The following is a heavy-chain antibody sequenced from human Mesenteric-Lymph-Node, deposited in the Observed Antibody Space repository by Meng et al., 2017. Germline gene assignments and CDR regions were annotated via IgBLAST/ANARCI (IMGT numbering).Heavy chain of an antibody. CDR3: ARLDTSMATGY. D-gene: IGHD5-18*01. CDR2: INHSGST. CDR1: GGSFSGYY. Sequence: QVPLQQWGAGLLKPSETLSLTCAVYGGSFSGYYWSWIRQPPGKGLEWIGEINHSGSTNYNPSLKSRVTISVDTSKNQFSLKLSSVTAADTAVYYCARLDTSMATGYWGQGTLVTVSS. V-gene: IGHV4-34*01. J-gene: IGHJ4*02.